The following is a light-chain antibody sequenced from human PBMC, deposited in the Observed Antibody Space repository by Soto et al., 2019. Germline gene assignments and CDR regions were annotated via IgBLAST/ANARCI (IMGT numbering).Light chain of an antibody. CDR2: GAS. V-gene: IGKV3-20*01. CDR3: QQYCSSPWT. J-gene: IGKJ1*01. Sequence: EIVLTQSPGTLSLSPGERATLSCRASQSVSSSYVAWYQQKPGQAPRLLIYGASSRAAGIPDMFSGSGSGTDFTLTISRLEPEDFAVYYCQQYCSSPWTFGQGTKVEIK. CDR1: QSVSSSY.